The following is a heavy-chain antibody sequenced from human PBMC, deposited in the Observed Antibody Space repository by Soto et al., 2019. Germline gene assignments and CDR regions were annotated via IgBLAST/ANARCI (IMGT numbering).Heavy chain of an antibody. V-gene: IGHV3-48*01. CDR1: GFTLSSYS. CDR2: ISSSSTI. CDR3: AREYDILNWFDP. D-gene: IGHD3-9*01. J-gene: IGHJ5*02. Sequence: PGGSLRLSCAASGFTLSSYSMNWVRQAPGKGLEWVSYISSSSTIYYADSVKGRFTISRDNAKNSLYLQMNSLRAEDTAVYYCAREYDILNWFDPWGQGTLVTSPQ.